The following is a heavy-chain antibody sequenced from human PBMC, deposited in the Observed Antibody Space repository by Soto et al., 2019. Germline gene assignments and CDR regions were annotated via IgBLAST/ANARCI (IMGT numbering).Heavy chain of an antibody. Sequence: VGSLRLSCAASGFTFSSYGMHWVRQAPGKGLEWVAVISYDGSNKYYADSVKGRFTISRDNSKNTLYLQMNSLRAEDTAVYYCAKSPSLAAHNYFDYWGQGTLVTVSS. V-gene: IGHV3-30*18. CDR1: GFTFSSYG. CDR3: AKSPSLAAHNYFDY. D-gene: IGHD6-13*01. CDR2: ISYDGSNK. J-gene: IGHJ4*02.